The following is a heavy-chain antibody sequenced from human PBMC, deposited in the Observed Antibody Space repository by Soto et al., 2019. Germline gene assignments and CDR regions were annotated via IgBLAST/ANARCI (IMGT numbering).Heavy chain of an antibody. CDR1: GYTFTSYA. Sequence: ASVKVSCKASGYTFTSYAMHWVRQAPGQRLEWMGWINAGNGNTKYSQKFQGRVTITRDTSASTAYMELSSLRSEDTAVYYCARAASTGIVVVVATMDVWGKGTTVTVSS. V-gene: IGHV1-3*01. J-gene: IGHJ6*03. D-gene: IGHD2-15*01. CDR2: INAGNGNT. CDR3: ARAASTGIVVVVATMDV.